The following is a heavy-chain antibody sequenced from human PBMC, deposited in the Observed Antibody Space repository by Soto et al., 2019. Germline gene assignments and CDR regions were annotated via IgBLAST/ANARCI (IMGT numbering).Heavy chain of an antibody. D-gene: IGHD5-12*01. V-gene: IGHV1-3*05. CDR1: GYTFTSYA. Sequence: QVQLVQSGAEEKKPGASVKVSCKASGYTFTSYAMHWVRQAPGQRLEWMGWINAGNGNTKYSQKFQGRVTITRDTCASKAYRELSSRRSEETAVYYCARDLPKRGVATVGAQGWFDPWGQGTLVTVSS. CDR3: ARDLPKRGVATVGAQGWFDP. J-gene: IGHJ5*02. CDR2: INAGNGNT.